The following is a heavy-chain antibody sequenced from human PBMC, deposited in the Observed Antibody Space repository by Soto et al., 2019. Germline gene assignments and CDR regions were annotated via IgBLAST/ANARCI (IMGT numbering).Heavy chain of an antibody. CDR2: ISGYNGKT. D-gene: IGHD3-16*01. CDR1: GYSFTRYG. CDR3: AREGDRPYYYYGMDV. Sequence: QVQLVQSGNEVKKPGASVNVSCKASGYSFTRYGISWVRQAPGQGLEWMGWISGYNGKTKYAQKLQGRVSMTTDTSPSTAYMELRSLGSDDTAVYYCAREGDRPYYYYGMDVWGQGTTVTVSS. J-gene: IGHJ6*02. V-gene: IGHV1-18*01.